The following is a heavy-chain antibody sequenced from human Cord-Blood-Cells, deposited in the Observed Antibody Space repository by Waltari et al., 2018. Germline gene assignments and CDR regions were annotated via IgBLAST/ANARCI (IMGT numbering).Heavy chain of an antibody. CDR3: ARGGGDYGDYDAFDI. J-gene: IGHJ3*02. CDR1: GGSFSGYY. V-gene: IGHV4-34*01. D-gene: IGHD4-17*01. Sequence: QVQLQQWGAGLLKPSETLSLTCAVYGGSFSGYYWSWIRQPPGKGLEWIGENNHSGSTNYNPSLKSRVTISVDTSKNQFSLKLSSVTAADTAVYYCARGGGDYGDYDAFDIWGQGTMVTVSS. CDR2: NNHSGST.